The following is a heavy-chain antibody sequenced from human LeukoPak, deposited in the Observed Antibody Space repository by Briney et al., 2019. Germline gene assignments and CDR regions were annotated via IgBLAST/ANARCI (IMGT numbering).Heavy chain of an antibody. CDR3: ARGPIAVAVDDAFDI. Sequence: GVSLSLSCAASGFTFSSYSMNWVRQAPGKGLEWDSSISSSSSYIYYADSVKGRFTMSRDNAKNSLYLQMNSLRAEDTAVYYCARGPIAVAVDDAFDIWGQGTMVTVSS. V-gene: IGHV3-21*01. CDR1: GFTFSSYS. J-gene: IGHJ3*02. D-gene: IGHD6-19*01. CDR2: ISSSSSYI.